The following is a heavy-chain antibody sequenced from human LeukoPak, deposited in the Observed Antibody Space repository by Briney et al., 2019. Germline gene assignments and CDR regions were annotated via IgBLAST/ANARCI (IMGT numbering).Heavy chain of an antibody. D-gene: IGHD4-23*01. J-gene: IGHJ4*02. CDR2: IYTSGST. CDR1: GGSISSGSYY. CDR3: ARGTTYGGNPFDY. V-gene: IGHV4-61*02. Sequence: SQTLSLTCTVSGGSISSGSYYWSWIRQPAGKGLEWIGRIYTSGSTNYNPSLKSRVTISVDTSKNQLSLKLSSVTAADTAVYYCARGTTYGGNPFDYWGQGTLVTVSS.